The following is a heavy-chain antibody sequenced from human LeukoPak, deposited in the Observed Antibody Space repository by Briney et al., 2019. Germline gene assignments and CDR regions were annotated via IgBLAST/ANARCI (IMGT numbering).Heavy chain of an antibody. J-gene: IGHJ4*02. CDR3: AKGSAAQLWLLFDS. D-gene: IGHD5-18*01. Sequence: PGGSLRLSCAASGFTFSNYWMSWVRQAPGKGLEWVANIKQDGSEKYYVDSVKGRFTISRDNAKNSLYLQMNSLRAEDTAVYYCAKGSAAQLWLLFDSWGQGTLVTVSS. CDR1: GFTFSNYW. CDR2: IKQDGSEK. V-gene: IGHV3-7*03.